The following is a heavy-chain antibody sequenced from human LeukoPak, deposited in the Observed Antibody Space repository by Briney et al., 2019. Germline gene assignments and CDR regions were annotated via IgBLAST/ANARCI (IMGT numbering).Heavy chain of an antibody. V-gene: IGHV3-23*01. J-gene: IGHJ4*02. Sequence: GGSLRLSCAASGFTFSSYAMSWVRQAPGKGLEWVSAISGSGGSTYYADSVKGRFTISRDNSKNTLYLQMNSLRAEDTAVYYCTNPSSQWLAFDYWGQGTLVTVSS. CDR3: TNPSSQWLAFDY. D-gene: IGHD6-19*01. CDR2: ISGSGGST. CDR1: GFTFSSYA.